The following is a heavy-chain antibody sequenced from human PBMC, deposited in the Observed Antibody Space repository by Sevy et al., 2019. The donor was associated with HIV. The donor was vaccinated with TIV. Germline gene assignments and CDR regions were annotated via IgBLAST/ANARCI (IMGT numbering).Heavy chain of an antibody. J-gene: IGHJ4*02. CDR3: ANGYNWVSYSVFGF. Sequence: GGSLRLSCAASGFTFDDYAMHWVRQAPGKGLEWVTGITWNSDYIGYADSVRGRFTISRDNAKNSLFLQMSSEGAEDTSLYYGANGYNWVSYSVFGFWGKGALVT. CDR2: ITWNSDYI. V-gene: IGHV3-9*01. D-gene: IGHD1-20*01. CDR1: GFTFDDYA.